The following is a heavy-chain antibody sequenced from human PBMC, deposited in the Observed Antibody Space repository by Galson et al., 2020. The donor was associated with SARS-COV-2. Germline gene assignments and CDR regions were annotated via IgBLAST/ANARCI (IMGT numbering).Heavy chain of an antibody. CDR3: ARGDMGNDYFDY. J-gene: IGHJ4*02. CDR1: GFTFSSYW. V-gene: IGHV3-74*01. Sequence: GGSLRLSCAASGFTFSSYWMHWVRQAPGKGLVWVSRIYSEGSSTSYADSVKGRFTISGDNAKNTLYLQMNSLRAEDTAVYYCARGDMGNDYFDYWGQGTLVTVS. CDR2: IYSEGSST. D-gene: IGHD7-27*01.